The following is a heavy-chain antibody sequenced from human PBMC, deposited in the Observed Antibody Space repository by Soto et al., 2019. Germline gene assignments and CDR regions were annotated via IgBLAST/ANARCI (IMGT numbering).Heavy chain of an antibody. V-gene: IGHV4-30-4*01. J-gene: IGHJ6*01. CDR2: IYYSGNT. CDR3: ASSSLSGRDV. D-gene: IGHD2-2*01. CDR1: GGSISGGYYY. Sequence: SQTLSLTCSVSGGSISGGYYYWSWIRQPPGKGLEWIGKIYYSGNTYYNPSLKSRLIISIDTSKNQFSLKVCSVTAADAAVYYYASSSLSGRDVWGQGTTGTVSS.